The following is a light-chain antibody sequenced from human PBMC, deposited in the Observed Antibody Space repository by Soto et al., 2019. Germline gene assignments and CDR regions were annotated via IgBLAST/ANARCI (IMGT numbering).Light chain of an antibody. CDR3: QQRYSTPFT. CDR2: AAS. Sequence: DIQMTQSPSSLSASVGDSVTITCRASQSISNYLNWYQQKPGKAPKLLVYAASSLQSGVPSRFSGSRSVTDFTLTIRRLQPEDFATCYCQQRYSTPFTFGPGTKVDIK. J-gene: IGKJ3*01. V-gene: IGKV1-39*01. CDR1: QSISNY.